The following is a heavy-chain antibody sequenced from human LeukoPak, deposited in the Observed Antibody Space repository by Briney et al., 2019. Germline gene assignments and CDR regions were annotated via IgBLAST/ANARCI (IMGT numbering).Heavy chain of an antibody. CDR1: GLTFSSYA. CDR3: ARDPRRYCSSTSCSYYFDY. Sequence: GGSLRLSCAASGLTFSSYAMHWVRQAPGKGLEWVAVISYDGSNKYYADSVKGRFTISRDNSKNTLYLQMNSLRAEDTAVYYCARDPRRYCSSTSCSYYFDYWGQGTLVTVSS. D-gene: IGHD2-2*01. CDR2: ISYDGSNK. V-gene: IGHV3-30*04. J-gene: IGHJ4*02.